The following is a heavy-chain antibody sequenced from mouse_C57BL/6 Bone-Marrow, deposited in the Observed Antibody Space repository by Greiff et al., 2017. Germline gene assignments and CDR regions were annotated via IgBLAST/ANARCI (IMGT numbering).Heavy chain of an antibody. V-gene: IGHV3-6*01. CDR3: ARGRYAMDY. Sequence: EVPLVESGPGLVKPSQSLSLTCSVTVYSITSGYYWNWIRQFPGNKLEWMGYISYDGSNNYNPSLKNRISITRDTSKNQFFLKLNSVTTEDTATYYCARGRYAMDYWGQGTSVTVSS. J-gene: IGHJ4*01. CDR2: ISYDGSN. CDR1: VYSITSGYY.